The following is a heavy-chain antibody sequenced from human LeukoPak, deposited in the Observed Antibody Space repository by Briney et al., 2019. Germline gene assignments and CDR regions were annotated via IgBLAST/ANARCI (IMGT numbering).Heavy chain of an antibody. CDR3: ARHVWLQPFDY. CDR1: GGSMNSYY. CDR2: IYYSGGT. Sequence: SETLSLTCSVSGGSMNSYYWSWIRQSPGKGLEWIGYIYYSGGTNYNPSLMSRATISVDTSKNQFSLRLSSVTAADTAVYYCARHVWLQPFDYWGQGTLVTVSS. D-gene: IGHD3-9*01. J-gene: IGHJ4*02. V-gene: IGHV4-59*08.